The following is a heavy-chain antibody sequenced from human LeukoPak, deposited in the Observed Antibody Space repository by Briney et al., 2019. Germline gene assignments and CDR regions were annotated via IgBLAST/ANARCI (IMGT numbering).Heavy chain of an antibody. CDR3: ARDFTGNYYYMDV. Sequence: SETLSLTCTVSGGSISSYYWSWIRQPPGKGLEWIGYIYYSGSTNYNPSLKSRVTISVDTSKNQFSLKLSSVTAADTAAYYCARDFTGNYYYMDVWGKGTTVTVSS. CDR2: IYYSGST. V-gene: IGHV4-59*01. J-gene: IGHJ6*03. CDR1: GGSISSYY. D-gene: IGHD1-14*01.